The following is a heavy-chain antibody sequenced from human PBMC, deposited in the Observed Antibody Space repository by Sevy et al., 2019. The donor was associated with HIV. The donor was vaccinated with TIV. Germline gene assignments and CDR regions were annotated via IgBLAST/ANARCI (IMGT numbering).Heavy chain of an antibody. CDR2: LSASGGKT. Sequence: GGSLRLSCAASGFRFGSYAMTWVRQSPGMGLEWVSSLSASGGKTQYAESVKGRFTISRDNSKDTLYLQMNSLRAEDAGVYYCVEGGVYSPSENWFGHWGQGNLVTVSS. D-gene: IGHD3-10*01. CDR1: GFRFGSYA. J-gene: IGHJ5*02. CDR3: VEGGVYSPSENWFGH. V-gene: IGHV3-23*01.